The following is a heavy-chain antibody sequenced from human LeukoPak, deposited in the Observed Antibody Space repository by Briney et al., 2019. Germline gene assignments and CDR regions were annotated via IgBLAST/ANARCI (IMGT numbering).Heavy chain of an antibody. Sequence: PSGTLSLTCTVSGDSVSSGNYYLSWIRQPPGKGLDWITYMSPSGTTKYNPSLKSRVTTSVDKSKNQFSLSLSSVTAADTAVYYCAAYNWNDRSFDYWGQGTLVTVSS. CDR3: AAYNWNDRSFDY. CDR1: GDSVSSGNYY. V-gene: IGHV4-61*01. D-gene: IGHD1-1*01. J-gene: IGHJ4*02. CDR2: MSPSGTT.